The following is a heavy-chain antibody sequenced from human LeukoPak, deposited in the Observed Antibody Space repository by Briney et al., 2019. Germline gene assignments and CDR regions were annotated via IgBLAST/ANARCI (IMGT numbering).Heavy chain of an antibody. CDR2: ISSSGSTK. V-gene: IGHV3-48*03. CDR3: ARGWRYGDY. D-gene: IGHD1-1*01. Sequence: GGSLRLSCAASGFTFSNYEMNWVRQAPGKGLEWVSYISSSGSTKYNADSVKGRFTISRGNAKNSLYLQMNSLRVEGTAVYYCARGWRYGDYWGQGTLVTVSS. J-gene: IGHJ4*02. CDR1: GFTFSNYE.